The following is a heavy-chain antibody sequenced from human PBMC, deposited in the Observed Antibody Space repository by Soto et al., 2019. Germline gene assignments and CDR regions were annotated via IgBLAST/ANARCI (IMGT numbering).Heavy chain of an antibody. V-gene: IGHV1-2*02. CDR1: GYTFTGYY. CDR3: ARDYYGSGSYYYDY. J-gene: IGHJ4*02. D-gene: IGHD3-10*01. Sequence: ASVKVSCKASGYTFTGYYIHWVRQAPGQGLEWMGWINPNSGGTNYAQKFQGRVTMTRDTSISTAYMELSRLRSDDTAVYYCARDYYGSGSYYYDYWGQGTLVTVSS. CDR2: INPNSGGT.